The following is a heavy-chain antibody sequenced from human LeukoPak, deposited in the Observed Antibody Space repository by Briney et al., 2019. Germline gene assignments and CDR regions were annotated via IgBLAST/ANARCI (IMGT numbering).Heavy chain of an antibody. J-gene: IGHJ3*02. V-gene: IGHV3-30*02. CDR1: GFTFSRYS. CDR3: TKGQLWASGRAFDI. D-gene: IGHD3-16*01. Sequence: GGSLRLSCAASGFTFSRYSMNWVRQAPGKGLDWVAFVREDGSSQKYAATVKGRFTTSRDNSKNTLYLQMNNLRPEDTAVYYCTKGQLWASGRAFDIWGQGTMVTVSS. CDR2: VREDGSSQ.